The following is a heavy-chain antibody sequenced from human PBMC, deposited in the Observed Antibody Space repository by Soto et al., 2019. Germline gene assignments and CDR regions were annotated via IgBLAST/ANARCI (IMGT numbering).Heavy chain of an antibody. Sequence: ASVKVSCKASGYTFAGYYMHWVRQAPGQGLEWMGWINPNSGGTNYAQKFQGRVTMTRDTSISTAYMELSRLRSDDTAVYYCARGLLFNGVADYWGQGTLVTVSS. J-gene: IGHJ4*02. CDR2: INPNSGGT. D-gene: IGHD2-8*01. CDR3: ARGLLFNGVADY. CDR1: GYTFAGYY. V-gene: IGHV1-2*02.